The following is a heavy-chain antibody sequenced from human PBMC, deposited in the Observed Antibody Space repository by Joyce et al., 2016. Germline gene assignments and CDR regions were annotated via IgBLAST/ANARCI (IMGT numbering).Heavy chain of an antibody. CDR3: VRGISARPGGPNWFDP. Sequence: EVQLVESGGGLVQPGGSLRLSCAASGFSFSGYWIPWVRQAPGKGLVWVSRINTDGSSTRFADSVKGRFTISRDNAKNTLYLQMNSLRAEDTAVYYCVRGISARPGGPNWFDPWGQGTLVTVSS. D-gene: IGHD6-6*01. CDR2: INTDGSST. CDR1: GFSFSGYW. J-gene: IGHJ5*02. V-gene: IGHV3-74*01.